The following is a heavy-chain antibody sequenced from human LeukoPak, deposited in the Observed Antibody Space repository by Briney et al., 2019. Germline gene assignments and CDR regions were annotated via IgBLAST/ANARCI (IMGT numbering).Heavy chain of an antibody. CDR2: ISGSGDRT. CDR1: GFTFSSYA. V-gene: IGHV3-23*01. Sequence: PGGSLRLSCAASGFTFSSYAMTWVRQAPGKGLEWVSIISGSGDRTSYADSVKGRFTISRDNSKNTLYLQMNSLRADDTAVYYCAKEGRMTIFGVVPQGFDYWGQGTLVTVSS. CDR3: AKEGRMTIFGVVPQGFDY. J-gene: IGHJ4*02. D-gene: IGHD3-3*01.